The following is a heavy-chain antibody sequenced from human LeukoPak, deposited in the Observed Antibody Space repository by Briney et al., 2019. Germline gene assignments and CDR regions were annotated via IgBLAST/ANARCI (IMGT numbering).Heavy chain of an antibody. Sequence: PGGSLRLSCAASGFTFSSYGMHWVRQAPGKGLEWVAVISYDGSNKYYADSVRGRFTISRDNSKNTLYLQVNSLRAEDTAVYYCAKEYRGYSGYDSDFDYWGQGTLVTVSS. J-gene: IGHJ4*02. V-gene: IGHV3-30*18. CDR1: GFTFSSYG. CDR3: AKEYRGYSGYDSDFDY. D-gene: IGHD5-12*01. CDR2: ISYDGSNK.